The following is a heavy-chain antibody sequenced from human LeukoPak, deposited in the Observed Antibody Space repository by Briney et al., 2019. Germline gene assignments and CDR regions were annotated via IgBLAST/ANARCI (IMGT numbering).Heavy chain of an antibody. J-gene: IGHJ3*02. V-gene: IGHV4-39*07. CDR2: IYYSGRT. D-gene: IGHD3-3*01. CDR1: GGSISSSSYY. Sequence: SETLSLTCTVSGGSISSSSYYWGWIRQPPGKGLEWIGSIYYSGRTYYNPSLKSRVTISVDTSKNQFSLKLSSVTAADTAVYYCARLGRGTIITIFGVVRGGDDAFDIWGQGTMVTVSS. CDR3: ARLGRGTIITIFGVVRGGDDAFDI.